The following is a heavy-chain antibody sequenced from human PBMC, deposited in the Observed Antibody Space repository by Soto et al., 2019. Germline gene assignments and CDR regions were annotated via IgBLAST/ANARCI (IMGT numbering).Heavy chain of an antibody. V-gene: IGHV1-24*01. CDR3: TTGEVTKFHYQGMDV. D-gene: IGHD2-21*02. Sequence: QVQLVQSGAEVKKPGASVKVSCKVSGYTVSDLSMHWVRQAPGKGLEWVGGFDHEADETVYAQKFQGRVTMTEDASTDTAYMELSSLRSEDTAVYYCTTGEVTKFHYQGMDVWGQGTTVTVSS. CDR1: GYTVSDLS. CDR2: FDHEADET. J-gene: IGHJ6*02.